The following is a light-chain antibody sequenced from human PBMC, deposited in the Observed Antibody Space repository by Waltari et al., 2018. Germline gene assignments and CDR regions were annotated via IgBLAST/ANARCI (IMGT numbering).Light chain of an antibody. CDR2: DAT. V-gene: IGLV2-14*03. J-gene: IGLJ2*01. CDR3: NSYTTSGTVV. CDR1: RSDVGTYKF. Sequence: QSALTQPASVSGSPGQSITISCTGTRSDVGTYKFVPWYHQHPGKVPKLIIDDATDRPSGVSSRFSGSKSGNTASLTISGLQAEDEGDYYCNSYTTSGTVVFGGGTKLTVL.